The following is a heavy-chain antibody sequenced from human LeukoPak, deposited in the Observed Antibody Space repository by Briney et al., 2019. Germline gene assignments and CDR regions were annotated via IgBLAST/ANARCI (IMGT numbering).Heavy chain of an antibody. V-gene: IGHV3-7*01. Sequence: GGSLRLSCAASGFTFSNYWMTWVRQAPGKGLEWVADIKQDGSEKLYVNSVRGRFTISRDNAKMSLFLQMSSLRAEDTAVYYCARDNGVVHGVYYMDVWGKGTTVIFS. CDR2: IKQDGSEK. CDR1: GFTFSNYW. J-gene: IGHJ6*03. CDR3: ARDNGVVHGVYYMDV. D-gene: IGHD3-3*01.